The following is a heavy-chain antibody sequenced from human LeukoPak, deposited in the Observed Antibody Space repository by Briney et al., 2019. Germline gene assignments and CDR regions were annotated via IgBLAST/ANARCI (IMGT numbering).Heavy chain of an antibody. V-gene: IGHV3-23*01. CDR2: ISGSGGRT. D-gene: IGHD1-1*01. Sequence: GGSLRLSCAASGFTFSSYSMSWVRQAPGKGLEWVSAISGSGGRTYYADSVKGRFTISRDNSKNTLYLQMNSLRVEDTAIYYCAKDKGYNWSPDAFDTWGQGTMVTVSS. CDR3: AKDKGYNWSPDAFDT. J-gene: IGHJ3*02. CDR1: GFTFSSYS.